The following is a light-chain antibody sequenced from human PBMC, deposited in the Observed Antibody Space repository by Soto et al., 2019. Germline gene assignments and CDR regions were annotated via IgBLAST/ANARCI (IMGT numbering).Light chain of an antibody. CDR1: QGISTY. CDR3: QQSYSTTWT. Sequence: DIQMTQSPSTRSGSVGDRVTITCGASQGISTYLNWYQQKPGKAPKLLXXAAXSLQSGVPSRFSGSGSETDFTLTISSLQPEDFGTYSCQQSYSTTWTFGQGTKVDIK. V-gene: IGKV1-39*01. CDR2: AAX. J-gene: IGKJ1*01.